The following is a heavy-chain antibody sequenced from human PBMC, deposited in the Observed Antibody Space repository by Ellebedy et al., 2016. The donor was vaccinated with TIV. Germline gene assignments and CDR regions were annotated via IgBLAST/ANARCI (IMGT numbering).Heavy chain of an antibody. CDR1: GGSISSSSYY. CDR2: IYYSGCT. CDR3: ARPSHYDSSGYYRYYFDY. D-gene: IGHD3-22*01. V-gene: IGHV4-39*01. Sequence: SETLSLXXTVSGGSISSSSYYWGWIRQPPGKGLEWIGSIYYSGCTYYNPSLKSRVTISVDTSKNQFSLKLSSVTAADTAVYYCARPSHYDSSGYYRYYFDYWGQGTLVTVSS. J-gene: IGHJ4*02.